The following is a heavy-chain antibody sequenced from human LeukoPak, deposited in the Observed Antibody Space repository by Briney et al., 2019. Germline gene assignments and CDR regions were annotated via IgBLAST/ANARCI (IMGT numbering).Heavy chain of an antibody. V-gene: IGHV3-74*01. Sequence: GGSLRLSCAASGFTFSSYWMHWVRQAPGKGLVWVSRINSDGSSTSYADSVKGRFTISRDNAKNTLYLQMNSLRAEDMAVYYCASGYSSDYGGNTYWGQGTLVTVSS. CDR3: ASGYSSDYGGNTY. CDR2: INSDGSST. CDR1: GFTFSSYW. J-gene: IGHJ4*02. D-gene: IGHD4-23*01.